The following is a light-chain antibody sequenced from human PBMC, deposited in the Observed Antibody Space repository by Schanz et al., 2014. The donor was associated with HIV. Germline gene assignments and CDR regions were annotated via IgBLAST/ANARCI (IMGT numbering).Light chain of an antibody. CDR3: YSYVGTTAVV. V-gene: IGLV1-44*01. CDR2: NNN. J-gene: IGLJ2*01. Sequence: QSVVTQPPSASGTPGQGVTISCSGGSANIGSNNVNWYKQLPGTTPKLLIYNNNQRPSGVPDRISGSKSGSTASLTISGLQAEDEADYYCYSYVGTTAVVFGGGTKLTVL. CDR1: SANIGSNN.